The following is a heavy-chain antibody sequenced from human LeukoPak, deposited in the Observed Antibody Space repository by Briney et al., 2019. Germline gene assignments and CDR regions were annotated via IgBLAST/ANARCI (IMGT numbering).Heavy chain of an antibody. V-gene: IGHV1-24*01. J-gene: IGHJ5*02. CDR1: GYTLTELS. CDR2: FDPEDGET. D-gene: IGHD3-10*01. CDR3: ATGPYGSGSYWFDP. Sequence: ASVKVSCKVSGYTLTELSMHWVRQAPGKGLEWMGGFDPEDGETIYAQKFQGRVTMTEDTSTDTAYMELSSLRSEDTAVYYCATGPYGSGSYWFDPWGQGTLVTVSS.